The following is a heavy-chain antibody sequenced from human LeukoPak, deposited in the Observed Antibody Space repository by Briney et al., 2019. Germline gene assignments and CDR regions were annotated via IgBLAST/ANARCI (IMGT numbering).Heavy chain of an antibody. CDR2: INHSGST. V-gene: IGHV4-34*01. CDR1: GGSFSGYY. Sequence: SETLSLTCAVYGGSFSGYYWSWIRQPPGKGLEWIGEINHSGSTNYNPSLKSRVTISVDTSKNQFSLKLSSVTAADTAVYYCARTRGMSYWGQGTLVTVSS. J-gene: IGHJ4*02. D-gene: IGHD3-16*01. CDR3: ARTRGMSY.